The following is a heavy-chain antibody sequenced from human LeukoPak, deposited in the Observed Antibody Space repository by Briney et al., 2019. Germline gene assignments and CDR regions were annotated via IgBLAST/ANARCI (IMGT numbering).Heavy chain of an antibody. D-gene: IGHD5-18*01. Sequence: SQTLSLTCTVSVGSISIGDYYWRWIRQPPGRGLEWIGYIYYSGSTYYNLSLKSRVTISVDTSKNQFSLKLSSVTAADTAVYYCAGGSGGYSYGFIQLWFDPWGQGTLVTVSS. J-gene: IGHJ5*02. CDR2: IYYSGST. CDR3: AGGSGGYSYGFIQLWFDP. V-gene: IGHV4-30-4*01. CDR1: VGSISIGDYY.